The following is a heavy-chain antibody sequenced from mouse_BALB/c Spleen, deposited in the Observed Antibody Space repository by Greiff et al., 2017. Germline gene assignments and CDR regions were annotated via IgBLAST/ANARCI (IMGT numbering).Heavy chain of an antibody. CDR2: IRNKANGYTT. J-gene: IGHJ4*01. Sequence: EVQLQESGGGLVQPGGSLRLSCATSGFTFTDYYMSWVRQPPGKALEWLGFIRNKANGYTTEYSASVKGRFTISRDNSQSILYLQMNTLRAEDSATYYCARDKTTDYYAMDYWGQGTSVTVSS. CDR3: ARDKTTDYYAMDY. V-gene: IGHV7-3*02. CDR1: GFTFTDYY. D-gene: IGHD1-1*01.